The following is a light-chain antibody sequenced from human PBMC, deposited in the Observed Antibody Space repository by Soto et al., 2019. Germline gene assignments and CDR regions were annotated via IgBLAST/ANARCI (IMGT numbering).Light chain of an antibody. V-gene: IGLV2-23*02. CDR1: SREIGNYNL. Sequence: QSVLTQPASVSGSPGQSITISCTGTSREIGNYNLVSWYQHHPGKAPQLIIYDVTKRPSGVSYRFSGSKAGNTASLTISGLQAEDEADYSCCSYAGANWVFGGGTKVTVL. CDR3: CSYAGANWV. J-gene: IGLJ3*02. CDR2: DVT.